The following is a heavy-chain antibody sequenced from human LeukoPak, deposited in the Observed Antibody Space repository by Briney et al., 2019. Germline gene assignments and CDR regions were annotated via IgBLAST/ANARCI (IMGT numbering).Heavy chain of an antibody. D-gene: IGHD1-1*01. CDR1: GFTFSSYG. Sequence: PGGSLRLSCAASGFTFSSYGMHWVRQAPGKGLEWVAFIRYDGSNKYYADSVKGRFTISRDNSKNTLYLQMNSLRAEDTAVYYCARGRLEGRYYYYYMDVWGKGTTVTISS. CDR2: IRYDGSNK. CDR3: ARGRLEGRYYYYYMDV. V-gene: IGHV3-30*02. J-gene: IGHJ6*03.